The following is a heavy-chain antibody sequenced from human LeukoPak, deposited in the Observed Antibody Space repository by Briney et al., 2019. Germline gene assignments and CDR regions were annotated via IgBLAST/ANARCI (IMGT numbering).Heavy chain of an antibody. V-gene: IGHV3-9*01. Sequence: GGSLRLSCAASGFSFDKYAMHWVRQAPGKGLEWVSGISRDSGSILYADSAKGRFTISRDNAKSSLYLQMNSLRAEDTALYYCARRIGGYNPFDYWGQGTQVTVSS. J-gene: IGHJ4*02. CDR1: GFSFDKYA. D-gene: IGHD5-24*01. CDR2: ISRDSGSI. CDR3: ARRIGGYNPFDY.